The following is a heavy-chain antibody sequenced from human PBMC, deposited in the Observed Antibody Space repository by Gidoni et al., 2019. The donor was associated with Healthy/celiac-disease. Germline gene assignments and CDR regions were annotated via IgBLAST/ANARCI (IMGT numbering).Heavy chain of an antibody. CDR1: GFTFSSYA. CDR3: ARSPAVAGLPSFDY. D-gene: IGHD6-19*01. CDR2: ISYDGSNK. V-gene: IGHV3-30-3*01. J-gene: IGHJ4*02. Sequence: QVQLVESGGGVVQPGRSLRLSCAASGFTFSSYAMHWVRQAPGKGLEWVAVISYDGSNKYYADSVKGRFTISRDNSKNTLYLQMNSLRAEDTAVYYCARSPAVAGLPSFDYWGQGTLVTVSS.